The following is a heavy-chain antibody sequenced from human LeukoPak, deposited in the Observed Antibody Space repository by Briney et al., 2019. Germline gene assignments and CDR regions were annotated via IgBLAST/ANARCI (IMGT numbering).Heavy chain of an antibody. CDR1: GYSFISYW. Sequence: VESLKISCKGSGYSFISYWIGWVRQMPGKGLEWIGIISPGDSDTRYSPSFQGQVTISADKSISTAYLQWSSLKASDTAMYYCARRGDIVTGGYYYYGMDVWGQGTTVTVSS. V-gene: IGHV5-51*01. J-gene: IGHJ6*02. CDR3: ARRGDIVTGGYYYYGMDV. CDR2: ISPGDSDT. D-gene: IGHD3-9*01.